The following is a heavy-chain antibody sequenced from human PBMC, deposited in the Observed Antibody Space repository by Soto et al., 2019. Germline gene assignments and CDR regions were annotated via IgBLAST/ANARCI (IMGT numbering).Heavy chain of an antibody. D-gene: IGHD1-26*01. Sequence: QVQLVESGGGVVQPGRSLRLSCAASGFTFSNYGMDWVRQAPGKGLEWVAVISSDGGNKYYADSVKGRITISRDNSKNTLYLQMNSLRAGDTAVYYCAKGRVKWELTFDYWGQGALVTVSS. CDR2: ISSDGGNK. V-gene: IGHV3-30*18. CDR1: GFTFSNYG. J-gene: IGHJ4*02. CDR3: AKGRVKWELTFDY.